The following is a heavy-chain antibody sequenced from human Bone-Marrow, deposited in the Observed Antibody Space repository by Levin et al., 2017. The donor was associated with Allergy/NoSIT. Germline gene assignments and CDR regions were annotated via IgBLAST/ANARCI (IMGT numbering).Heavy chain of an antibody. J-gene: IGHJ6*03. V-gene: IGHV1-69*13. Sequence: SVKVSCKASGGTFSSHAISWVRQAPGQRLEWLGGIIPSFDKSNHAQKFQGRVTVTADESTSTVYMELTSLRPEDTAVYYCARVGPAGDFRPPRQDSYMDVWGRGTTVTVSS. CDR3: ARVGPAGDFRPPRQDSYMDV. D-gene: IGHD2/OR15-2a*01. CDR1: GGTFSSHA. CDR2: IIPSFDKS.